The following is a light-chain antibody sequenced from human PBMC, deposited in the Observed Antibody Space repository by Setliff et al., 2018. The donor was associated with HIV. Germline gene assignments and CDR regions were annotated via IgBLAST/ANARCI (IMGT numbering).Light chain of an antibody. CDR1: SRDIGRYNY. CDR3: CSYARGSTYV. Sequence: QSALTQPASVSGSPGQSITISCTGTSRDIGRYNYVSWYQQYPGRGPTLVIFDVSERPSGVSNRFSGSKSGNTASLIISGLQPDDEADYYCCSYARGSTYVFGSGTKVTVL. CDR2: DVS. J-gene: IGLJ1*01. V-gene: IGLV2-14*03.